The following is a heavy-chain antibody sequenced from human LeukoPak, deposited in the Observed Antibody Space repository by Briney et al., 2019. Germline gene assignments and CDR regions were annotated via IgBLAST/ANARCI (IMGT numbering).Heavy chain of an antibody. Sequence: GGSLRLSCAASGFSFSRYWIHWVRQAPGKGLVWVSRINGDGSITTYADSVRGRFTISRDNAKNTLYLQMNSLRAEDTAVYYCARPGNGFDIWGRGTMVTVSS. CDR1: GFSFSRYW. CDR3: ARPGNGFDI. CDR2: INGDGSIT. V-gene: IGHV3-74*01. J-gene: IGHJ3*02.